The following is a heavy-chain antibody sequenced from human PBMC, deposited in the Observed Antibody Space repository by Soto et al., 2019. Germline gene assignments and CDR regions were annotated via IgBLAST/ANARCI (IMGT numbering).Heavy chain of an antibody. J-gene: IGHJ4*02. CDR1: GVPISSYY. CDR2: IYYSGST. V-gene: IGHV4-59*01. D-gene: IGHD1-26*01. CDR3: ARGGAQISSLTTFDY. Sequence: KTSETLSLTCTVSGVPISSYYWSWIRQPPGKGLEWIGYIYYSGSTNYNPSLKSRVTISKDTSKNQFSLKLNSVTAADTAVYYCARGGAQISSLTTFDYWGQGTLVTVSS.